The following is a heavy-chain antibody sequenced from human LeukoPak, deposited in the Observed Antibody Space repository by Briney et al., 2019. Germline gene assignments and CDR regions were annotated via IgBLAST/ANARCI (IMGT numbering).Heavy chain of an antibody. Sequence: PGGSLRLSCAASGFTFSSYGMHWVRQAPGKGLEWVAFIRYDGSNKYYADSVKGRFTISRDNSKNTLYLQMNSLRAEDTAVYYCAKDEQYQPPLTTPFDYWGQGTLVTVSS. D-gene: IGHD2-2*01. CDR1: GFTFSSYG. V-gene: IGHV3-30*02. J-gene: IGHJ4*02. CDR2: IRYDGSNK. CDR3: AKDEQYQPPLTTPFDY.